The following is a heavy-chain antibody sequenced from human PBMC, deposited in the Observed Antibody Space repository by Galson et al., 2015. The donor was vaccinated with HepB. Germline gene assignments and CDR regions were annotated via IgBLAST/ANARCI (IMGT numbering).Heavy chain of an antibody. J-gene: IGHJ4*02. CDR2: INTNTGNP. CDR1: GYTFTSYA. Sequence: SVKVSCRASGYTFTSYAMNWVRQAPGQGLEWMGWINTNTGNPTYAQGFTGRFVFSLDTSVSTAYLQISSLKAEDTAVYYCARATPDCSSTSCYAGGYWGQGTLVTVSS. D-gene: IGHD2-2*01. CDR3: ARATPDCSSTSCYAGGY. V-gene: IGHV7-4-1*02.